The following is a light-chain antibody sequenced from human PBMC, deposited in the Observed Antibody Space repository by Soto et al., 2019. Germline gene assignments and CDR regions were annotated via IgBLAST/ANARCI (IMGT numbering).Light chain of an antibody. V-gene: IGLV2-8*01. J-gene: IGLJ1*01. CDR3: SSFVAGTSYV. Sequence: QSALTQPPSVSGSPGQSVTISCTGTSSDVGVFNYVSWYQHHPGKVPKFLIYEVNKRPSGVPDRFSGSKSGNTASLTVSGLQPEDEAEYFCSSFVAGTSYVFGTGTKVTVL. CDR2: EVN. CDR1: SSDVGVFNY.